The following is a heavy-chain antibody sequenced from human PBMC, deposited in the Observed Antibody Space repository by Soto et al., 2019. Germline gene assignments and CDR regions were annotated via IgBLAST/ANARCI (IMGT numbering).Heavy chain of an antibody. J-gene: IGHJ4*02. D-gene: IGHD6-13*01. Sequence: EVRLEESGGRLVQAGTSLRLSCRASGFRFDDYAMHWVRQAPGKGLEWVAGIIWNSEDIDYAESVRGRFIISRDNAENSVFLQMDSLSPEDTALYYCTRDDQGIATSGTPILGSWGQGTPVTVSS. CDR3: TRDDQGIATSGTPILGS. CDR1: GFRFDDYA. CDR2: IIWNSEDI. V-gene: IGHV3-9*01.